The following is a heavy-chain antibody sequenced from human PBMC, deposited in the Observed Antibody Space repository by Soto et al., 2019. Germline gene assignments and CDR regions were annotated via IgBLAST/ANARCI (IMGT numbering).Heavy chain of an antibody. V-gene: IGHV1-18*04. CDR3: ALSGRLRFLEW. CDR2: ISAYNGNT. Sequence: GASVKVSCKASGYTFTGYYMHWVRQAPGQGLEWMGWISAYNGNTNYAQKLQGRVTMTTDTSTSTAYMELRSLRSDDTAVYYCALSGRLRFLEWWGQGTLVTVSS. D-gene: IGHD3-3*01. J-gene: IGHJ4*02. CDR1: GYTFTGYY.